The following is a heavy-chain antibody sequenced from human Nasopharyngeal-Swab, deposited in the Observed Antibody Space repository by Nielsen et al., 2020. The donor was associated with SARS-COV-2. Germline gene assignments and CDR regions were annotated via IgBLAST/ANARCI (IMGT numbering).Heavy chain of an antibody. CDR1: GFTFKSFS. CDR3: ARGASFGAVSDAMDV. D-gene: IGHD3-10*01. J-gene: IGHJ6*02. CDR2: ISYDVDKT. Sequence: GSLRLSCATSGFTFKSFSMHWVRQGPDKGLERVAVISYDVDKTFYADSVKGRFTVSRDNAKNTLYLQMVNLRVEDTAVYYCARGASFGAVSDAMDVWGQGTTVTVSS. V-gene: IGHV3-30-3*01.